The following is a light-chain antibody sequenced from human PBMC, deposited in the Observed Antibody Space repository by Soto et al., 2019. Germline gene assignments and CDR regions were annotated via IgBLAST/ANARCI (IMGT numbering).Light chain of an antibody. CDR1: SSDVGGYNY. CDR3: SSYVGATTYV. CDR2: EVS. Sequence: QSVLTQPPSASGSPGQSVTISCTGTSSDVGGYNYVSWYQQHPGKAPKVMIYEVSKRPSGVPDRFSGSKSGNTASLTVSGLQAEDEADYYCSSYVGATTYVSGTGTKVTVL. V-gene: IGLV2-8*01. J-gene: IGLJ1*01.